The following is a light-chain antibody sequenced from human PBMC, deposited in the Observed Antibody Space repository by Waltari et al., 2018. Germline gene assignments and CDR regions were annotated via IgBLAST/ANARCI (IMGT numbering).Light chain of an antibody. CDR2: AAS. V-gene: IGKV1-39*01. CDR3: QQSYSTPLA. Sequence: DIQMTQSPSSLSASVGDRVTITCRASQSISSYLNWYQQKPGKAPKPLIYAASSLQSGVASRFSGSRSVTDFTLTIRSLQPEDVATYYCQQSYSTPLAVGGGTKVEIK. J-gene: IGKJ4*01. CDR1: QSISSY.